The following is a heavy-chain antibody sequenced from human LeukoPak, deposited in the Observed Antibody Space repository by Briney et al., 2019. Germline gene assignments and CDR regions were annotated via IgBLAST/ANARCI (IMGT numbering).Heavy chain of an antibody. Sequence: GAAAKVSCTASRYTFTGYYKHWGRQAPGQGLEWMGGINPNSGGTNYAQKFQGRVTMTRATSISTAYMELSRLRSDDTAVYYCASERSENGGYSYGFGDNWFDPWGQGTLVTVSS. CDR3: ASERSENGGYSYGFGDNWFDP. D-gene: IGHD5-18*01. V-gene: IGHV1-2*02. CDR2: INPNSGGT. CDR1: RYTFTGYY. J-gene: IGHJ5*02.